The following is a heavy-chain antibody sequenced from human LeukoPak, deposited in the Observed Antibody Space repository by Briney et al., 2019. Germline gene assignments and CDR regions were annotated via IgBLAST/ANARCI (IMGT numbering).Heavy chain of an antibody. CDR2: ISSSSSYI. V-gene: IGHV3-21*01. CDR3: ARMYDTLKYYYYGMDV. Sequence: PGGSLRLSCAASGFTFSSYSMNWVRQAPGKGLEWVSSISSSSSYIYCADSVKGRFTISRDNAKNSLYLQMNSLRAEDTAVYYYARMYDTLKYYYYGMDVWGKGTTVTVSS. CDR1: GFTFSSYS. D-gene: IGHD3-9*01. J-gene: IGHJ6*04.